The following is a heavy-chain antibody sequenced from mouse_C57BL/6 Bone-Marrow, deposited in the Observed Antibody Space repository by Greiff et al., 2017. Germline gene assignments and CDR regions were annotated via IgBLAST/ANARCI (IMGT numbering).Heavy chain of an antibody. J-gene: IGHJ3*01. V-gene: IGHV1-9*01. CDR2: IFPGSGST. Sequence: QVQLQQSGAELMKPGASVKLSCKATGYTFTGYWIEWVKQRPGHGLEWIGEIFPGSGSTNYNEKFKGKATLTAETSSNTAYMQLSSLTTEDSAIYNCASEGGYYGSSCPYCGQGTLVTVSA. CDR1: GYTFTGYW. CDR3: ASEGGYYGSSCPY. D-gene: IGHD1-1*01.